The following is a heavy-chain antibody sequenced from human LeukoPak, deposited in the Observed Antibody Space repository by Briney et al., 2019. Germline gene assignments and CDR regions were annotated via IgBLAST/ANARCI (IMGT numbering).Heavy chain of an antibody. CDR3: ARGRRDGYNSDY. CDR2: IYSGGST. Sequence: GGSLRLSCAASGFTFSNYGMNWVRQAPGKGLEWVSVIYSGGSTYYADSVKGRFTISRDNSKNTLYLQMNSLRAEDTAVYYCARGRRDGYNSDYWGQGTLVTVSS. V-gene: IGHV3-53*01. CDR1: GFTFSNYG. D-gene: IGHD5-24*01. J-gene: IGHJ4*02.